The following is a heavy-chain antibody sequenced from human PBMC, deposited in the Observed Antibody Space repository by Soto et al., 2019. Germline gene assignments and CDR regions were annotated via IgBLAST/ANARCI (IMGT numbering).Heavy chain of an antibody. CDR2: INPNSGGT. CDR3: ARGGGDFWSGYKTPYDDYYGMDV. Sequence: ASVKVSCTASGYTFTGYDIHWVRQAPGQGLEWMGWINPNSGGTNYAQKFQGWVTMTRDTSISTAYMEMSRLRSDDTAVYDVARGGGDFWSGYKTPYDDYYGMDVWGQGTTVTVSS. V-gene: IGHV1-2*04. D-gene: IGHD3-3*01. CDR1: GYTFTGYD. J-gene: IGHJ6*02.